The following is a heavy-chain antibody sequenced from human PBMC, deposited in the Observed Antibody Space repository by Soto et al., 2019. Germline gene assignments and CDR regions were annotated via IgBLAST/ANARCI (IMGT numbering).Heavy chain of an antibody. J-gene: IGHJ4*02. D-gene: IGHD3-22*01. CDR3: ARDSNYYDSSGSRGFDY. Sequence: SETLSLTCTVSGGSISSGGYYWSWIRQHPGKGLEWIGYIYYSGSTNYNPSLKSRVTISVDTSKNQFSLKLSSVTAADTAVYYCARDSNYYDSSGSRGFDYWGQGTLVTVSS. CDR1: GGSISSGGYY. CDR2: IYYSGST. V-gene: IGHV4-61*08.